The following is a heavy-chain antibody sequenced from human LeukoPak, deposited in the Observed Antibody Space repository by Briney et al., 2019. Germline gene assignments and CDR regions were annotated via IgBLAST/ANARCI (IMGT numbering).Heavy chain of an antibody. CDR1: GGSISGYY. CDR2: VYSTGST. V-gene: IGHV4-59*01. Sequence: SETLSLTCTVSGGSISGYYWSWIRQAPGKGLEWTGYVYSTGSTNYNPSLKGPVTISVDTSKNQFSLKLSSVTAADTAVYYCARMWGVSSAAFDSWGQGALVTVSS. CDR3: ARMWGVSSAAFDS. J-gene: IGHJ4*02. D-gene: IGHD6-6*01.